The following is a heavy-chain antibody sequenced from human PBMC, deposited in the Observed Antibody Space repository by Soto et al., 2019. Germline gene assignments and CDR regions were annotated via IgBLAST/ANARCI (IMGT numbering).Heavy chain of an antibody. Sequence: QVQLVQSGAEVKKPGASVKVSCKASGYTFTSYGISWVRQAPGQGLEWMGWISAYNGNTNYAQKLQGRVTMTTDTSTSTGYTELRSLRSDDTAVYYCARTRAARRVWYGMDVWGQGTTVTVSS. J-gene: IGHJ6*02. CDR3: ARTRAARRVWYGMDV. CDR2: ISAYNGNT. CDR1: GYTFTSYG. V-gene: IGHV1-18*01. D-gene: IGHD6-6*01.